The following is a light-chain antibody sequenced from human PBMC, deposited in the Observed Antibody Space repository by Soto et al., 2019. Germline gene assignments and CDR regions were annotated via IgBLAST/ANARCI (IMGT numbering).Light chain of an antibody. CDR3: QQTYNSPST. CDR2: PAS. Sequence: DIQMTQSPSSLSTSVGDRVTITCRASQSITNYLNWYQQKPGRVPKLLIYPASRLQSGVPSRFNGNESGTALTLTISSLQPQDFANYYCQQTYNSPSTFGPGTKVEIK. V-gene: IGKV1-39*01. J-gene: IGKJ1*01. CDR1: QSITNY.